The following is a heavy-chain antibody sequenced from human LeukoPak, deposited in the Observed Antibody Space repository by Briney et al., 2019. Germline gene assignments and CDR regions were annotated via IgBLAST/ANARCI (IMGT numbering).Heavy chain of an antibody. V-gene: IGHV3-7*01. CDR3: ARSVTGKNGMDV. Sequence: GGSLRLSCAASGFTFSSYWVSWVRQAPGKGLEWVANIKQDGSEKYYVDSVKGRFTISRDNAKNSLYLQMNSLRAEDTAVYYCARSVTGKNGMDVWGQGTTVTVSS. D-gene: IGHD1-20*01. J-gene: IGHJ6*02. CDR1: GFTFSSYW. CDR2: IKQDGSEK.